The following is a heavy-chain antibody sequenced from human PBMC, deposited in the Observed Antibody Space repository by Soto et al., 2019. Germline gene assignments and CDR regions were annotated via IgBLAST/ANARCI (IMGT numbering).Heavy chain of an antibody. V-gene: IGHV3-21*01. D-gene: IGHD3-16*01. CDR1: GFPFSAYN. Sequence: GGSLRLSCTVSGFPFSAYNINLVRQSPGKGLEWVSSITVGSSHIYQPNSMKGRFTISRDDAKNSVYLQIESLRDEDTALYYCSRSPEVGVRGAYWGQGTLVTLSS. CDR2: ITVGSSHI. CDR3: SRSPEVGVRGAY. J-gene: IGHJ4*02.